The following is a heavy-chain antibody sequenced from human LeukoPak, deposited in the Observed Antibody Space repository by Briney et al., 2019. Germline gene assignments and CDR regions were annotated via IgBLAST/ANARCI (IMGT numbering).Heavy chain of an antibody. CDR1: GGSISSYY. V-gene: IGHV4-59*01. D-gene: IGHD6-13*01. J-gene: IGHJ5*02. Sequence: SETLSLTCTVSGGSISSYYWSWIRQPPGKGLEWIGYIYYSGSTNYNPSLKSRVTISVDTSKNQFSLKLSSVTAADTAVYYCAREAAAGNFDPWGQGTLVTASS. CDR2: IYYSGST. CDR3: AREAAAGNFDP.